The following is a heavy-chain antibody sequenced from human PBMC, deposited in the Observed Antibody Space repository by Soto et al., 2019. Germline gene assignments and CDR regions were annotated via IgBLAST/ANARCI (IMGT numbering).Heavy chain of an antibody. V-gene: IGHV3-33*01. D-gene: IGHD5-12*01. CDR3: ARDRGYSGYDSPRFYYGMDV. Sequence: QVQLVESGGGVVXPGRSLRLSCAASGFTFSSYGMHWVRQAPGKGLEWVAVIWYDGSNKWYADSVKGRFTISRDNSKNTLYLQMNSLRAEDTAVYSCARDRGYSGYDSPRFYYGMDVWGQGTTVTVSS. J-gene: IGHJ6*02. CDR2: IWYDGSNK. CDR1: GFTFSSYG.